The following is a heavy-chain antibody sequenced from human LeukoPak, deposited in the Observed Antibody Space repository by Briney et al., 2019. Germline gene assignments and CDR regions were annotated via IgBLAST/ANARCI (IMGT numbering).Heavy chain of an antibody. Sequence: ASVKVSCKASGGTFSSYAISWVRQAPGQGLEWMGGIIPIFGTANYAQKFQGRVTITADESTSTAYVELSSLRAEDTAVYYCARGVCGGDCYPPYYFDYWGQGTLVTVSS. CDR1: GGTFSSYA. J-gene: IGHJ4*02. D-gene: IGHD2-21*02. CDR2: IIPIFGTA. CDR3: ARGVCGGDCYPPYYFDY. V-gene: IGHV1-69*01.